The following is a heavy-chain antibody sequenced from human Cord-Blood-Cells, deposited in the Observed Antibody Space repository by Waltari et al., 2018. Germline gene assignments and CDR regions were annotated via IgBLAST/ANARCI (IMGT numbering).Heavy chain of an antibody. CDR2: IKSKTDGGTT. CDR3: TTDCSGGSCYHFDY. Sequence: EVQLVESGGGLVKPGGSLRLSWAAFGFPFSNAWMTRVRRAPGKGLEWVGRIKSKTDGGTTDYAAPVKGRFTISRDDSKNTLYLQMNSLKTEDTAVYYCTTDCSGGSCYHFDYWGQGTLVTVSS. V-gene: IGHV3-15*01. D-gene: IGHD2-15*01. J-gene: IGHJ4*02. CDR1: GFPFSNAW.